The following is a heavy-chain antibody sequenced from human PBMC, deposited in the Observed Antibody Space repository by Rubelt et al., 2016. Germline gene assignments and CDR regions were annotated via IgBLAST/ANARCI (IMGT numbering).Heavy chain of an antibody. J-gene: IGHJ4*02. V-gene: IGHV3-23*04. Sequence: EVQLVESGGGLVQPGGSLRLSCAASGFAFNSYAMSWVRQAPGKGLEWVSLIRGSSGSTSYAVSVKGRFTISRDNSKNALYLQMNSLRPEDTAVYYCARDYCSSTSCLFDYWGQGNLVTVSS. CDR2: IRGSSGST. CDR1: GFAFNSYA. D-gene: IGHD2-2*01. CDR3: ARDYCSSTSCLFDY.